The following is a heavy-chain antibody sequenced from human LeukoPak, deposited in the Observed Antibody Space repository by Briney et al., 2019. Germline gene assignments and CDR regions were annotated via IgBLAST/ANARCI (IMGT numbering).Heavy chain of an antibody. Sequence: GASVKVSCKASGYTSTSYNMHWVRQAPGQGLEWMGIINPSGGSTSYAQKFEGRVTMTRDTSTSTVYMELSSLRSEDTAVYYCARVRGIAAAAYFDYWGQGTLVTVSS. CDR2: INPSGGST. D-gene: IGHD6-13*01. CDR3: ARVRGIAAAAYFDY. J-gene: IGHJ4*02. CDR1: GYTSTSYN. V-gene: IGHV1-46*01.